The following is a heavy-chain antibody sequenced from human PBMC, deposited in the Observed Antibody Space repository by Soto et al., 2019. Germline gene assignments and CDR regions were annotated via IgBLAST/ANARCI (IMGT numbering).Heavy chain of an antibody. CDR1: GFTFDDYA. CDR2: ISWNSGSI. V-gene: IGHV3-9*01. J-gene: IGHJ3*02. D-gene: IGHD3-10*01. CDR3: AKDVYGSGNDAFDI. Sequence: EVQLVESGGGLVQPGRSLRLSCAASGFTFDDYAMPWVRQAPGKGLAWVSGISWNSGSIGYADSVKGRFTISRDNAKNSLYLQMNCLRAEDTALYYCAKDVYGSGNDAFDIWGQGTMVTVSS.